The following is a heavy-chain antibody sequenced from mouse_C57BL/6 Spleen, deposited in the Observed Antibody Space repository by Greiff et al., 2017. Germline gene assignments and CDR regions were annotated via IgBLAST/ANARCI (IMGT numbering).Heavy chain of an antibody. D-gene: IGHD1-1*01. CDR3: ARGDYYYGLDY. J-gene: IGHJ2*01. V-gene: IGHV3-6*01. CDR1: GYYITSGYY. CDR2: IRYDGSN. Sequence: DVQLQESGPGLVKPSQSLSLPCSVTGYYITSGYYWNWIRQFPGNNLEWMGYIRYDGSNNYNPSLKNRISITRDTAKNPFNLKLNSVTTEDTATYYGARGDYYYGLDYWGQGTTRTVSS.